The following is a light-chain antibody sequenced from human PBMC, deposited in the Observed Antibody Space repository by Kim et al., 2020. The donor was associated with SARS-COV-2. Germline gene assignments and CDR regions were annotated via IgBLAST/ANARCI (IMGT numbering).Light chain of an antibody. Sequence: ASGGDRVTITCRASRGIHNYLAWYQQKPGKVPKLLIYAASTLHSGVPSRFSGSGSGTDFTLIISSLQPEDVATYYCQKYNTAPWTFGQGTKVDIK. CDR1: RGIHNY. CDR2: AAS. V-gene: IGKV1-27*01. CDR3: QKYNTAPWT. J-gene: IGKJ1*01.